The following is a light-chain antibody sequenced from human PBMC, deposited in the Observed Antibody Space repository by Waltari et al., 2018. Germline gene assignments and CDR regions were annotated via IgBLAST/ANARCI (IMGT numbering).Light chain of an antibody. J-gene: IGKJ1*01. CDR3: QKYGTLPAT. CDR1: QSVSKY. Sequence: EIVLTQSPGTLSLSPGERATLSCRASQSVSKYLAWYQQKPGQAPRLLIYDASTRATGIPDRFSGSGWGTDFSLTISRPEPEDFAVYYCQKYGTLPATFGQGTKVQ. V-gene: IGKV3-20*01. CDR2: DAS.